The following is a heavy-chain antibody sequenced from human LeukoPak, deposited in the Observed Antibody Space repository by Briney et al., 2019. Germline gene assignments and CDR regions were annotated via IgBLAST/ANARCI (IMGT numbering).Heavy chain of an antibody. CDR3: AQYIVGATCNY. V-gene: IGHV1-18*01. CDR2: ISAYNGNT. J-gene: IGHJ4*02. D-gene: IGHD1-26*01. Sequence: ASVKVSCKASGYTFTSYGISWVRQAPGQGLEWMGWISAYNGNTNYAQKLQGRATMTTDTSTSTAYMELRSLRSDDTAVYYCAQYIVGATCNYWGQGTLVTVSS. CDR1: GYTFTSYG.